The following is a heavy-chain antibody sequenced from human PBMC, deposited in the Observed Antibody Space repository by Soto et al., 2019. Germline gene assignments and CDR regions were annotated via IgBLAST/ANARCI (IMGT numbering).Heavy chain of an antibody. V-gene: IGHV4-34*01. CDR2: INHSGST. J-gene: IGHJ5*02. CDR1: GGSFSGYY. D-gene: IGHD3-3*01. Sequence: KTSETLSLTCAVYGGSFSGYYWSWIRQPPGKGLEWIGEINHSGSTNYNPSLKSRVTISVDTSKNQFSLKLSSVTAADKAVYYCARAGTYYDFWSGYSLGNQFDPWGQGNLVTVSS. CDR3: ARAGTYYDFWSGYSLGNQFDP.